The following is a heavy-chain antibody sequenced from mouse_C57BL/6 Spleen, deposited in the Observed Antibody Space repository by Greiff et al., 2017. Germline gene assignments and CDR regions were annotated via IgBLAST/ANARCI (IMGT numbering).Heavy chain of an antibody. CDR2: IYPSDSET. CDR3: ARWAYYGSRIWYFEV. CDR1: GYTFTSYW. V-gene: IGHV1-61*01. D-gene: IGHD1-1*01. Sequence: QVQLQQPGAELVRPGSSVKLSCKASGYTFTSYWMDWVKQRPGQGLEWIGNIYPSDSETHYNQKFKDKATLTVDKSSSTAYRQLSSLTSEDSAVYYCARWAYYGSRIWYFEVWGTGTTVTVSS. J-gene: IGHJ1*03.